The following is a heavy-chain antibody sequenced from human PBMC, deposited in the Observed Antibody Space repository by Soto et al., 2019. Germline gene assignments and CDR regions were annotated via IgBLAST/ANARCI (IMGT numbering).Heavy chain of an antibody. V-gene: IGHV5-51*01. D-gene: IGHD4-17*01. CDR2: VYPDDSDS. J-gene: IGHJ4*02. CDR1: GYKFTTYW. CDR3: VATYGDYLDY. Sequence: GESLKISCKGSGYKFTTYWIGWVRQMPGKGLEWMAIVYPDDSDSRYSPSFQGQVTISADKSISTAYLQWSSLKASDTAIYYCVATYGDYLDYWGQGTLVTVSS.